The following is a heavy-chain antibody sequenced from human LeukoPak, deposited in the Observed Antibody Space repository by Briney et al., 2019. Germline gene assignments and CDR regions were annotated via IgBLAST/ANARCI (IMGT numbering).Heavy chain of an antibody. CDR2: IIPIFGTA. V-gene: IGHV1-69*13. D-gene: IGHD2-2*01. CDR1: GGTFSSYA. CDR3: ARGGSDQNNWFDP. J-gene: IGHJ5*02. Sequence: ASVKVSCKASGGTFSSYAISWVRQAPGQGLEWMGGIIPIFGTANYAQKFQGRATITADESTSTAYMELSSLRSEDTAVYYCARGGSDQNNWFDPWGQGTLVTVSS.